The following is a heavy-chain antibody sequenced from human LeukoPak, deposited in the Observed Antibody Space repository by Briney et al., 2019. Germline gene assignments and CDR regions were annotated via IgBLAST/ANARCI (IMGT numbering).Heavy chain of an antibody. V-gene: IGHV3-53*01. Sequence: GGSLRLSCAASGFTVSSNYMSWVRQAPGRGLEWVSDIYTGGSTYYADSVRGRFTISRDDSKNTLYLQKNRLRAEDTAVYYCAREYYSGSYSRGMDVWGQGTTVTVSS. CDR2: IYTGGST. CDR1: GFTVSSNY. D-gene: IGHD1-26*01. J-gene: IGHJ6*02. CDR3: AREYYSGSYSRGMDV.